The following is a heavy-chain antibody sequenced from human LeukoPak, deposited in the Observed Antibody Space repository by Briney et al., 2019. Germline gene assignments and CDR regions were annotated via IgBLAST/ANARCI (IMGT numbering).Heavy chain of an antibody. D-gene: IGHD6-6*01. J-gene: IGHJ5*02. CDR1: GGSVSNDNHC. Sequence: SETLSLTCTVSGGSVSNDNHCWSWIRQPPGKGLEWIGYVNYSGSTKYNPSLKSRVSISVDTSKNQFSLKLSSVTAADTAVYYCARLAYRSSSILGFDPWGQGTLVTVSS. CDR3: ARLAYRSSSILGFDP. CDR2: VNYSGST. V-gene: IGHV4-61*01.